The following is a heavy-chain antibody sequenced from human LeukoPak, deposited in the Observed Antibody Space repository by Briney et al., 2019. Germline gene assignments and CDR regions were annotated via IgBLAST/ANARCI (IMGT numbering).Heavy chain of an antibody. V-gene: IGHV4-39*02. Sequence: PSETLSLTCSVSGGSISSSSYYWGWIRQPPGKELEWIGSMYYSGSTYYNPSLNSRVTISVDTSKNHFSLKLSSVTAADTAVYYCARLSGWYDGFDPWGQGTLVTVSS. CDR1: GGSISSSSYY. D-gene: IGHD6-13*01. CDR3: ARLSGWYDGFDP. J-gene: IGHJ5*02. CDR2: MYYSGST.